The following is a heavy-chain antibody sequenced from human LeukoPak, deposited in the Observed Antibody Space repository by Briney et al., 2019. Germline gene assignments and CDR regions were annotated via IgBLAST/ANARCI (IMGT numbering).Heavy chain of an antibody. CDR2: INDSGGST. V-gene: IGHV3-23*01. J-gene: IGHJ4*02. Sequence: GGSLRLSCAASGFTFSNYAMSWVRQAPGKGLEWVSAINDSGGSTYYADSVKGRFTISRDNSKNTLYLQMYSLRAEDTAVYYCAKVSESNYDILTGYYTPYYFDYWGQGTLVTVSS. D-gene: IGHD3-9*01. CDR1: GFTFSNYA. CDR3: AKVSESNYDILTGYYTPYYFDY.